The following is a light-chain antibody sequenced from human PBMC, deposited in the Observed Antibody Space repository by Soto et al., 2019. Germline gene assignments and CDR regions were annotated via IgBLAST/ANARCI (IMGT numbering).Light chain of an antibody. CDR1: QSISDY. CDR2: AAS. V-gene: IGKV1-39*01. Sequence: DIQMTQSPSPLSASVGDRVTITCRASQSISDYFHWYQQKAGKAPKLLIYAASNLQSGVSSRFSGSGSGTDFTLTISSLQPEDFATYYCQQTYTPSGFSFGPGTKVDVK. J-gene: IGKJ3*01. CDR3: QQTYTPSGFS.